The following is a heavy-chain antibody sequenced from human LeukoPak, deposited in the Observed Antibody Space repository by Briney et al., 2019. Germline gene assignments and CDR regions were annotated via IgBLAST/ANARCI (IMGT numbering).Heavy chain of an antibody. J-gene: IGHJ4*02. V-gene: IGHV3-33*08. CDR2: IWYDGSNK. Sequence: GGSLRLSCAASGFTFSSYAMHWVRQAPGKGLEWVAVIWYDGSNKYYADSVKGRFTISRDNSKNTLYLQMNSLRAEDTAVYYCARDMDIAAAGTADWGQGTLVTVSS. CDR3: ARDMDIAAAGTAD. CDR1: GFTFSSYA. D-gene: IGHD6-13*01.